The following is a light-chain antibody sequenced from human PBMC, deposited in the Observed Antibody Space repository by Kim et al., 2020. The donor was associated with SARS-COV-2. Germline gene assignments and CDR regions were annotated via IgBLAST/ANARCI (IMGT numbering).Light chain of an antibody. CDR1: QVISSY. Sequence: IQLTQSPSSLSTSVGDRVTITCRASQVISSYVAWYQQKPGEAPKLLIYATSTLQTGVPSRFSGSGSETEFTLSISSLQPEDFATYYCQQLDSYPITFGQGTRLEIK. J-gene: IGKJ5*01. CDR2: ATS. CDR3: QQLDSYPIT. V-gene: IGKV1-9*01.